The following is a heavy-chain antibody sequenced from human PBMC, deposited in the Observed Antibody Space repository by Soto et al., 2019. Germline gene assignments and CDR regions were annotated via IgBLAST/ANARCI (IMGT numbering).Heavy chain of an antibody. Sequence: GGSLRLSCAASGFTFSSYGMHWVRQAPGKGLEWVAVIWYDGSNKYYADSVKGRFTISRDNSKNTLYLQMNSLRAEDTAVYYCARVRFGYCSSTSCSPEYYFDYWGQGTLVTVSS. CDR2: IWYDGSNK. D-gene: IGHD2-2*01. J-gene: IGHJ4*02. V-gene: IGHV3-33*01. CDR1: GFTFSSYG. CDR3: ARVRFGYCSSTSCSPEYYFDY.